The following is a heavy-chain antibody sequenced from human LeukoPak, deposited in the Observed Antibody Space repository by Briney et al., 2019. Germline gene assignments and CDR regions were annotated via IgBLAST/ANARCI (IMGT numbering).Heavy chain of an antibody. CDR2: IYTSEST. V-gene: IGHV4-4*07. CDR1: GGSISSYY. CDR3: ARDGAATVSGYAFDI. J-gene: IGHJ3*02. D-gene: IGHD6-19*01. Sequence: SETLSLTCTVSGGSISSYYWSWIRQPAGKGLEWIGRIYTSESTNYNPSLKSRVTMSVDKSKNQFSLKLNSVTAADTAVYYCARDGAATVSGYAFDIWGQGTMVTVS.